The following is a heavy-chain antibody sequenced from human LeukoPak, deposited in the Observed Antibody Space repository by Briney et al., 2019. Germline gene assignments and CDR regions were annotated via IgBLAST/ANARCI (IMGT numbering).Heavy chain of an antibody. Sequence: PGGSLRLSCSASGFTFSSYCMHCVRQAPGKGLEWVAVIWYDGSNKYYADSVKGRFTISRDNSKNTLYLQMNSLRAEDTAVYYCAKEYSSGWYYFDYWGQGTLVTVSS. CDR3: AKEYSSGWYYFDY. CDR1: GFTFSSYC. V-gene: IGHV3-33*06. D-gene: IGHD6-19*01. CDR2: IWYDGSNK. J-gene: IGHJ4*02.